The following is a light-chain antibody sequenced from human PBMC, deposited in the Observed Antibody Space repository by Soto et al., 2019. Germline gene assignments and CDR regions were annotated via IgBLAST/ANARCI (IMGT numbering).Light chain of an antibody. CDR2: DAS. CDR3: QQYSSYWT. CDR1: QSISSW. V-gene: IGKV1-5*01. J-gene: IGKJ1*01. Sequence: DIQMSQSPCCLCPSXEGRVTIAFRASQSISSWLAWYQQKPGKAPKFLIYDASNLESGVPSRFSGSGSGTEFTLTISSLQPDDFATYYCQQYSSYWTFGQGTKVDIK.